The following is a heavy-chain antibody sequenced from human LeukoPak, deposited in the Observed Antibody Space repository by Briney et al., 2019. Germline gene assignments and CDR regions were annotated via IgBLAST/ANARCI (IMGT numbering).Heavy chain of an antibody. CDR3: ARDLDGYNYPY. Sequence: ASVKVSCKASGYTFTSYGFTWVRQAPGQGLEWMGWINPNSGGTNYAQKFQGRVTMTRDTSISTAYMELSRLRSDDTAVYYCARDLDGYNYPYWGQGTLVTVSS. D-gene: IGHD5-24*01. CDR1: GYTFTSYG. V-gene: IGHV1-2*02. J-gene: IGHJ4*02. CDR2: INPNSGGT.